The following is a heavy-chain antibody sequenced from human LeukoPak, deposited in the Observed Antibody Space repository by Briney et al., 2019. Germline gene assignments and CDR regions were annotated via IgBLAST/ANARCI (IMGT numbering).Heavy chain of an antibody. J-gene: IGHJ4*02. CDR1: GFTFSSYW. V-gene: IGHV3-7*01. D-gene: IGHD6-13*01. CDR2: IKQDGSEK. CDR3: ARFLGAAAGGDFDY. Sequence: GGSLRLSCAASGFTFSSYWMSWVRQAPGKGLEWVANIKQDGSEKYYVDSVKGRFTISRDNAKNSLYLQMNSLRAEDTAVYYCARFLGAAAGGDFDYWGQGTLVTVSS.